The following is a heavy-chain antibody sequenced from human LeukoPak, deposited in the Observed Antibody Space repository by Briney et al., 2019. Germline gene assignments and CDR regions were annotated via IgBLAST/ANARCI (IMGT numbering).Heavy chain of an antibody. CDR2: ISGSGGST. V-gene: IGHV3-23*01. CDR1: GFTFSSYA. J-gene: IGHJ4*02. D-gene: IGHD4-11*01. CDR3: AKGPDYYSNYVGYFDY. Sequence: PGGSLRLSCAASGFTFSSYAMSWVRQAPGKGLEWVSAISGSGGSTYYADSVKGRFTISRDNSKNTLYLQMNSLRAEDTAVYYCAKGPDYYSNYVGYFDYWGQGTLVTVSS.